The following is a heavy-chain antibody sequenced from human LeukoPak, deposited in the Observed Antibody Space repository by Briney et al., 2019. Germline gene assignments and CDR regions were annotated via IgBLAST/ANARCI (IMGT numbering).Heavy chain of an antibody. CDR1: GGSISSSSYY. D-gene: IGHD6-13*01. Sequence: SETLSLTCTVSGGSISSSSYYWGWIRQPPGKGLEWIGSIYYSGSTNYNPSLKSRVTISVDTPKIQFSLRLTSVTAADTAVYYCARDWRGVPGTARYYYFGMDVWGQGATVTVSS. CDR2: IYYSGST. CDR3: ARDWRGVPGTARYYYFGMDV. V-gene: IGHV4-39*07. J-gene: IGHJ6*02.